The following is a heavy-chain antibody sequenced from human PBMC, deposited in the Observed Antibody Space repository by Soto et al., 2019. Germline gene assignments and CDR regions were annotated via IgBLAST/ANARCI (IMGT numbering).Heavy chain of an antibody. CDR3: ARATYYYDSSGYYYDY. J-gene: IGHJ4*02. CDR2: ISSSSSYI. Sequence: EVQLVESGGGLVKPGGSLRLSCAASGFTFSSYSMIWVRQAPGKGLEWVSSISSSSSYIYYADSVKGRFTISRDNAKNSLYLQMNSLRAEDTAVYYCARATYYYDSSGYYYDYWGQGTLVTVSS. D-gene: IGHD3-22*01. V-gene: IGHV3-21*01. CDR1: GFTFSSYS.